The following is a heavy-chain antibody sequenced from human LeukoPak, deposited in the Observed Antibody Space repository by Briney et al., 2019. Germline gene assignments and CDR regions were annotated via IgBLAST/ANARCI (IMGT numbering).Heavy chain of an antibody. CDR2: IKQDGSEK. Sequence: GGSLRLSCAASGFTFSSYWMSWVRQAPGKGLEWVANIKQDGSEKYYVDSVKGRFTISRDNAKNSLYLQMNSLRAEDTAVYYCARDQVDFWSGYYGFDYWGQGTLVTVSS. V-gene: IGHV3-7*01. CDR1: GFTFSSYW. J-gene: IGHJ4*02. CDR3: ARDQVDFWSGYYGFDY. D-gene: IGHD3-3*01.